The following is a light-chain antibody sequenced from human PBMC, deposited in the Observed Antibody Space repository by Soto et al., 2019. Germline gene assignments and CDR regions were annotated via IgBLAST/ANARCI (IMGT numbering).Light chain of an antibody. CDR2: AAS. CDR1: QSVSGN. Sequence: EIVMTQSPATLSVSPGERATLSCRASQSVSGNLAWYQQKPGQAPRLLIYAASTRATGIPARFSGSGSGTEFTLTISSLQSEDFAVSYCQQYNNWPLITFGPGTKVDIK. CDR3: QQYNNWPLIT. J-gene: IGKJ3*01. V-gene: IGKV3-15*01.